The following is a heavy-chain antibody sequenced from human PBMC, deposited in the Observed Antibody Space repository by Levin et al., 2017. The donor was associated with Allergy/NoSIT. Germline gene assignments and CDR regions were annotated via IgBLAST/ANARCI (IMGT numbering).Heavy chain of an antibody. CDR3: ARFWGVSVAVEDAFDI. V-gene: IGHV1-46*01. CDR1: GYTFTSYY. CDR2: INPSGGST. D-gene: IGHD6-19*01. J-gene: IGHJ3*02. Sequence: ASVKVSCKASGYTFTSYYMHWVRQAPGQGLEWMGIINPSGGSTSYAQKFQGRVTMTRDTSTSTVYMELSSLRSEDTAVYYCARFWGVSVAVEDAFDIWGQGTMVTVSS.